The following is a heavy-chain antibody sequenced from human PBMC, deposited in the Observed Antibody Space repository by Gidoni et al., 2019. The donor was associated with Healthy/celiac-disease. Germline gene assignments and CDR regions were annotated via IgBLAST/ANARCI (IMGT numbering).Heavy chain of an antibody. Sequence: QVQLQQWGAGLLKPSETLSPTCAVYGGSVSGYYWSWIRQPPGKGLEWIGEINHSGRTNYNPSLKRRVTISVDTSKNQFSLKLSSVTAADTAVYYCARGGVAVAGFLYGMDVWGQGTTVTVSS. CDR3: ARGGVAVAGFLYGMDV. V-gene: IGHV4-34*01. J-gene: IGHJ6*02. CDR2: INHSGRT. CDR1: GGSVSGYY. D-gene: IGHD6-19*01.